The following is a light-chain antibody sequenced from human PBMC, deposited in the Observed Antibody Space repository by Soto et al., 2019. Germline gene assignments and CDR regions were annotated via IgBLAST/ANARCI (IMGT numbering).Light chain of an antibody. CDR2: AAS. CDR1: QSISSY. V-gene: IGKV1-39*01. CDR3: QQYGSSLYT. J-gene: IGKJ2*01. Sequence: DIQMTQSPSSLSASVGDRVTITCRASQSISSYLNWYQQKPGKAPKLLIYAASSLQSGVPSRFSGSGSGTDFTLTISRLEPGDFAVYYCQQYGSSLYTFGQGTKLDIK.